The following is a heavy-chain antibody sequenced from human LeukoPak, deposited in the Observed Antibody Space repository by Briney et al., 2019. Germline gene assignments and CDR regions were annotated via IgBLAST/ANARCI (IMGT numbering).Heavy chain of an antibody. CDR2: VSYSGDT. J-gene: IGHJ4*02. CDR3: ARMRYGSGSFDY. Sequence: PSETLSLTCAVSGGSVNSVDNYWTWVRQPPGKGLECIGYVSYSGDTRYCPSLNNRVTISADTSKNQVSLKLTSVTAADTAIYYCARMRYGSGSFDYWGQGTLVTVSS. V-gene: IGHV4-61*08. D-gene: IGHD2-15*01. CDR1: GGSVNSVDNY.